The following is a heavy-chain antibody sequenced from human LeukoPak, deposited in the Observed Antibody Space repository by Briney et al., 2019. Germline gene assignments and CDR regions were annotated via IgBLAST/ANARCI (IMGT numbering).Heavy chain of an antibody. V-gene: IGHV3-33*08. D-gene: IGHD6-6*01. J-gene: IGHJ4*02. Sequence: PGGSLRLSCAASGFTFSSYAMSWVRQAPGKGLEWAAVIWYDGNTKYYADSVKGRFTISRDNSKKTLFLQMNSLRVEDTAVYYCARDSHSSSSAYFFDSWGQGTLVTVSS. CDR1: GFTFSSYA. CDR2: IWYDGNTK. CDR3: ARDSHSSSSAYFFDS.